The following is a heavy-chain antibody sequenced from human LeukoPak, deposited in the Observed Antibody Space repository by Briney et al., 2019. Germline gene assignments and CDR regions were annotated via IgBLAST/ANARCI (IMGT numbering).Heavy chain of an antibody. CDR1: GFTFSSYE. CDR2: ISSSGSTI. V-gene: IGHV3-48*03. Sequence: GGSLRLSCAASGFTFSSYEMNWVRQAPGKGLEWVSYISSSGSTIYYADSVKGRFTISRDNAKNSLYLQMNSLRAEDTAVYYCASTRVRGVIKGYWGQGTLVTVSS. J-gene: IGHJ4*02. CDR3: ASTRVRGVIKGY. D-gene: IGHD3-10*01.